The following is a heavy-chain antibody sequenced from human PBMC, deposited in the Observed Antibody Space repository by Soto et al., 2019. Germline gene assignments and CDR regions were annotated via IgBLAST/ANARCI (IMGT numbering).Heavy chain of an antibody. Sequence: SETLSLTCAVSGGSISSSNWWSWVRQPPGKGLEWIGEIYHSGSTNYNPSLKSRVTISVDKSKNQFSLKLSSVTAADTAVYYCAREAIVVTAAMENWFDPWGQGTLVTVSS. J-gene: IGHJ5*02. CDR2: IYHSGST. D-gene: IGHD2-21*02. CDR1: GGSISSSNW. V-gene: IGHV4-4*02. CDR3: AREAIVVTAAMENWFDP.